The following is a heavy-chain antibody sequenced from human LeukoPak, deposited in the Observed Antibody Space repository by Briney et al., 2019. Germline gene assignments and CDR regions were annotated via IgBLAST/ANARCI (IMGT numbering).Heavy chain of an antibody. CDR3: ARDGTHYDSSGYYYRGDFDY. CDR1: GYTFTGYY. J-gene: IGHJ4*02. Sequence: ASVKVSCKASGYTFTGYYMHWVRQAPGQGLEWMGWINPNSGGTNYAQKFQGRVTMTRDTSISTAYMELSSLRSEDTAVYYCARDGTHYDSSGYYYRGDFDYWGQGTLVTVSS. D-gene: IGHD3-22*01. CDR2: INPNSGGT. V-gene: IGHV1-2*02.